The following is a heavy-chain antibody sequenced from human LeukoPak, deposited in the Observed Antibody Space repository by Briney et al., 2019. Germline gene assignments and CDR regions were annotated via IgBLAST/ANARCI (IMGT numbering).Heavy chain of an antibody. CDR3: AKSLSVGYCSSTSCPRDY. CDR1: GFTFRSYE. D-gene: IGHD2-2*01. J-gene: IGHJ4*02. V-gene: IGHV3-30*18. Sequence: PGGSLRLSCAASGFTFRSYEMNWVRQAPGKGLEWVAVISYDGSNKYYADSVKGRFTISRDNSKNTLYLQMNSLRAEDTAVYYCAKSLSVGYCSSTSCPRDYWGQGTLVTVSS. CDR2: ISYDGSNK.